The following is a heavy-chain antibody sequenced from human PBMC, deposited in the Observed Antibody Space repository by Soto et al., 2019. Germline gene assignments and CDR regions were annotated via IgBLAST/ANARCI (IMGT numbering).Heavy chain of an antibody. Sequence: PSETLSLTCAVSGGSISSGGYSWSWIRQPPGKGLEWIGYIYHSGSTYYNPSLKSRVTISVDTSKNQFSLKLSSVTAADTAVYYCAREKDSSGWYGILDYWGQGTLVTVSS. CDR1: GGSISSGGYS. D-gene: IGHD6-19*01. CDR2: IYHSGST. V-gene: IGHV4-30-2*01. J-gene: IGHJ4*02. CDR3: AREKDSSGWYGILDY.